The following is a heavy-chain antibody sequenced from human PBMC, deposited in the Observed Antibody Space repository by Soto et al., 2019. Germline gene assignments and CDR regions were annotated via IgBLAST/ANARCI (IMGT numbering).Heavy chain of an antibody. CDR1: GDTFSNHT. CDR3: ARVAEMGTVTKGYYYFMVS. J-gene: IGHJ6*03. D-gene: IGHD4-17*01. Sequence: QVQLVQSWAEVKKRGYSVKVSCTASGDTFSNHTIRWVRQVSGQGLVWIGRIIPIHCVANYAQKFQGRVSITADKSTNTAYKEPSSFKSAHTAGYYCARVAEMGTVTKGYYYFMVSWGKGTTVTVSS. CDR2: IIPIHCVA. V-gene: IGHV1-69*04.